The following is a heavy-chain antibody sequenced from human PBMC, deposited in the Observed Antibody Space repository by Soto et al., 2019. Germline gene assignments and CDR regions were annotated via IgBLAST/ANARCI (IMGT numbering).Heavy chain of an antibody. CDR3: VQSRCGDDCLQSYSSHSYYGLDV. CDR2: IYWDDEK. V-gene: IGHV2-5*02. CDR1: GFSLSTTGVG. D-gene: IGHD2-21*01. Sequence: QITLKESGPTLVKPTQTLTLTCTFSGFSLSTTGVGVGWIRQPPGKALEWLALIYWDDEKRYNPSLKSRLTITKDTSKNQVAITMTNMDPVDTATYYYVQSRCGDDCLQSYSSHSYYGLDVWGQGTTVTVSS. J-gene: IGHJ6*02.